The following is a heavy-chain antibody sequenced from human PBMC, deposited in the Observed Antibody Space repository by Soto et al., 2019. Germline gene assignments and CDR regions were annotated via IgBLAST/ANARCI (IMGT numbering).Heavy chain of an antibody. CDR1: GFIFSRSW. Sequence: EVQLVESGGGLVQPGGSLRLSCAGSGFIFSRSWMSWVRQAPGKGLEWVANIKADGSEKSYVDAVKGRFTVSRDNTKNSLYVQVNSLRAEDTAVYYCARVAWGGGMDVWGQGTTVTVSS. CDR3: ARVAWGGGMDV. V-gene: IGHV3-7*03. J-gene: IGHJ6*02. CDR2: IKADGSEK. D-gene: IGHD1-26*01.